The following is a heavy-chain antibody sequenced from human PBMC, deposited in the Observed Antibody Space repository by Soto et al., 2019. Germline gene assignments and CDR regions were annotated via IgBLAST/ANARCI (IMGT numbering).Heavy chain of an antibody. Sequence: GASVKVSCKASGYTFTSYGISWVRQAPGQGLEWMGWISAYNGNTNYAQKLQGRVTMTTDTSTSTAYMELRSLRSDDTAVYYCARDLGLGDTMIVVHYYYYGMDVWGQGTTVTVS. J-gene: IGHJ6*02. D-gene: IGHD3-22*01. CDR3: ARDLGLGDTMIVVHYYYYGMDV. CDR2: ISAYNGNT. V-gene: IGHV1-18*01. CDR1: GYTFTSYG.